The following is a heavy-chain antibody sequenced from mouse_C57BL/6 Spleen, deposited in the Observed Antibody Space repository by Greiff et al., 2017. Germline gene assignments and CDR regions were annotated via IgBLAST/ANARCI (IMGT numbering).Heavy chain of an antibody. CDR3: ARARGYDGYFDY. Sequence: VQLQQSGPELVKPGASVKISCKASGYTFTDYYMNWVKQSHGKSLEWIGDINPNNGGTSYNQKFKGKATLTVDKSSSTAYTELRSLTSEDSAVYYCARARGYDGYFDYWGQGTTLTVSS. CDR1: GYTFTDYY. J-gene: IGHJ2*01. D-gene: IGHD2-2*01. CDR2: INPNNGGT. V-gene: IGHV1-26*01.